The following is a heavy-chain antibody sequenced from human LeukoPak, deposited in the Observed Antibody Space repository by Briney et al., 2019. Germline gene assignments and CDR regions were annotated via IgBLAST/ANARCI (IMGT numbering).Heavy chain of an antibody. Sequence: SETLSLTCAVSGGSLSSFYWSWIRQPPGKGLEWIGYIYHGGITMYNPYLKSRVTSPADTSKHKSSLSLTSATAADTTIHYCTRQKLSAGPHFDPWGRGPRV. D-gene: IGHD6-13*01. CDR2: IYHGGIT. CDR3: TRQKLSAGPHFDP. CDR1: GGSLSSFY. V-gene: IGHV4-59*08. J-gene: IGHJ5*02.